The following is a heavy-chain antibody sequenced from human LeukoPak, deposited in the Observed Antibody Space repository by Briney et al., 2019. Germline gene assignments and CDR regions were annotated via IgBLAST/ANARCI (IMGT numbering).Heavy chain of an antibody. Sequence: GGSLRLSCAASGFTFSSYAMTWVRQAPGKGLDWVSGLSGGGSSGVSTYYADSVKGRFTISRDNSKNTLYLQMNSLRAEDTAVYYCARGGPAAGRFDYWGQGTLVTVSS. J-gene: IGHJ4*02. CDR3: ARGGPAAGRFDY. D-gene: IGHD6-13*01. CDR2: LSGGGSSGVST. CDR1: GFTFSSYA. V-gene: IGHV3-23*01.